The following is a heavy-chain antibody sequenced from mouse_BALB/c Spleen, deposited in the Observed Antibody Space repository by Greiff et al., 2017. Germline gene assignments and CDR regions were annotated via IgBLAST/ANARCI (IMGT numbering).Heavy chain of an antibody. CDR1: GFSLTSYG. D-gene: IGHD2-3*01. CDR3: ARKPFDGYFYAMDY. CDR2: IWSGGST. Sequence: VQLQESGPGLVQPSQSLSITCTVSGFSLTSYGVHWVRQSPGKGLEWLGVIWSGGSTDYNAAFISRLSISKDNSKSQVFFKMNSLQADDTAIYYCARKPFDGYFYAMDYWGQGTSVTVSS. J-gene: IGHJ4*01. V-gene: IGHV2-4-1*01.